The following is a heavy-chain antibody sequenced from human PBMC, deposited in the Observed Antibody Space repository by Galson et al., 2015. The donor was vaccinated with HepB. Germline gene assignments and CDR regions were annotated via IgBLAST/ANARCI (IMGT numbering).Heavy chain of an antibody. Sequence: SLRLSCAASGFIFSSYCMSWVRQAPGKGLEWMANIKQDGREKYYVDSVKGRFTISRDNAKNSLYLQMNSLRADDTAFYYCARVGGSGFAIWGQGTLVIVSS. D-gene: IGHD6-19*01. V-gene: IGHV3-7*03. CDR3: ARVGGSGFAI. CDR2: IKQDGREK. CDR1: GFIFSSYC. J-gene: IGHJ4*02.